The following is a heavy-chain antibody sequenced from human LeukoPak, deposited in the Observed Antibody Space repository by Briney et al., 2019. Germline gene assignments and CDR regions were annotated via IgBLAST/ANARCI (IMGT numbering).Heavy chain of an antibody. V-gene: IGHV3-23*01. D-gene: IGHD2-2*01. Sequence: GGSLRLSCAASGFTFSNYAMSWVRQAPGKGLEWVSGINGGGGGGTFHADSVRGRFTISRDNSKNTLYLQMSSLRAEDTAVYYCAASLPNIVVVPAAKGPFGSWGQGTLVTVSS. CDR1: GFTFSNYA. CDR2: INGGGGGGT. J-gene: IGHJ5*02. CDR3: AASLPNIVVVPAAKGPFGS.